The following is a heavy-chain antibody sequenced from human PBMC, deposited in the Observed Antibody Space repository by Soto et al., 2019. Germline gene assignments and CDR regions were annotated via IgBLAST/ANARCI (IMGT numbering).Heavy chain of an antibody. CDR2: IYYSGST. D-gene: IGHD1-26*01. J-gene: IGHJ5*02. CDR1: GGSISSSNYY. CDR3: ATQEVGGSYVYTFDP. V-gene: IGHV4-39*01. Sequence: SETLSLTCTVSGGSISSSNYYWGWIRQPPGKGLEWIGSIYYSGSTYYNPSLKSRVTISVDTSKNQFSLKLSSVTAADKAVYYCATQEVGGSYVYTFDPWGQGTLVTVSS.